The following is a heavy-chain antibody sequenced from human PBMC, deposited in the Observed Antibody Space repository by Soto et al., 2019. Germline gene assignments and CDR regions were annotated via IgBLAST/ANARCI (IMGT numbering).Heavy chain of an antibody. D-gene: IGHD5-18*01. CDR2: MNPNSGNT. J-gene: IGHJ4*02. CDR1: GYTFTSYD. V-gene: IGHV1-8*01. Sequence: VASVKVSCKASGYTFTSYDINWVRQATGQGLEWMGWMNPNSGNTGYAQKFQGRVTMTRNTSISTAYMELSSLRSEDTAVYYCARDFRSPYTAMVTGPGYWGQGTLVTVSS. CDR3: ARDFRSPYTAMVTGPGY.